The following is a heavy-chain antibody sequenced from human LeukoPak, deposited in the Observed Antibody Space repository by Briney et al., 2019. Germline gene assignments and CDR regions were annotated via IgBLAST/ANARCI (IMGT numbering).Heavy chain of an antibody. D-gene: IGHD2-15*01. CDR2: ISGSGTNA. CDR1: GFTFSNYA. Sequence: PGGSLRLSCATSGFTFSNYAMSWVRQAPGEGLEWVSSISGSGTNAYYADSVKGRFTISRDNSKNTLYVQMNSLRAEDTAVYYCAKSGLNRFDYWGQGTLVTVSS. V-gene: IGHV3-23*01. CDR3: AKSGLNRFDY. J-gene: IGHJ4*02.